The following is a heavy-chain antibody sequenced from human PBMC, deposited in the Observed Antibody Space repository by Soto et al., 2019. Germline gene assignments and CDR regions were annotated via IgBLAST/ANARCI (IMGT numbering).Heavy chain of an antibody. V-gene: IGHV1-69*04. CDR3: RGERGVTNASFVMSY. J-gene: IGHJ4*02. Sequence: GASVKVPCKTSRGTFRSYSFCWVRQAPGQRLEWMGRIIPMFDITNYAQKFQGRVTITADKSTSTVYLELSSLRSEDTAVFYCRGERGVTNASFVMSYWGQGTPVTVSS. D-gene: IGHD4-4*01. CDR2: IIPMFDIT. CDR1: RGTFRSYS.